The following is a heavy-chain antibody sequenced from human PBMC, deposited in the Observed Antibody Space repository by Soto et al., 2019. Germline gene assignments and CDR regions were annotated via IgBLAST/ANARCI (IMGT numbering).Heavy chain of an antibody. CDR1: GFTFSNYA. CDR3: AKDQGSSWYEIDS. Sequence: EVQLLESGGGLVQPGGSLRLSCAASGFTFSNYAVTWVRQAPGKGLEWVSTISGSGGSTYYADSVKGRFTISRDNSKTTLYLKMNSLRAEDTAVYYCAKDQGSSWYEIDSWGQGTLVTVSS. V-gene: IGHV3-23*01. J-gene: IGHJ4*02. CDR2: ISGSGGST. D-gene: IGHD6-13*01.